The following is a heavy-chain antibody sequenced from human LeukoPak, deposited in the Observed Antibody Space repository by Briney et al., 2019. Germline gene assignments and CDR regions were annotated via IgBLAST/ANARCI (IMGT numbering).Heavy chain of an antibody. CDR2: INWNGGST. CDR3: ARERVGYYDSSGAFDI. D-gene: IGHD3-22*01. V-gene: IGHV3-20*04. Sequence: PGRSLRLSCAASGSTFDDYAMHWVRQAPGKGLEWVSGINWNGGSTGYADSVKGRFTISRDNAKNSLYLQMNSLRAEDTALYYCARERVGYYDSSGAFDIWGQGTMVTVSS. CDR1: GSTFDDYA. J-gene: IGHJ3*02.